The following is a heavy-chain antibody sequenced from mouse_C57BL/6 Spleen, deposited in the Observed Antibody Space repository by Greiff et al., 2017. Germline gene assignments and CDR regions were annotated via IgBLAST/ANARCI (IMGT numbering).Heavy chain of an antibody. J-gene: IGHJ2*01. CDR2: IHPNSGST. Sequence: QVQLQQPGAELVKPGASVPLSCKAFGYSFTSYWLPWVKQRPGQGLEWIGMIHPNSGSTHYNEKFKCKDTLTVDKSFSPAYMQLSSLTTEDSAVQYCESLTTVVATDYWGQGTTHAGYS. CDR3: ESLTTVVATDY. D-gene: IGHD1-1*01. V-gene: IGHV1-64*01. CDR1: GYSFTSYW.